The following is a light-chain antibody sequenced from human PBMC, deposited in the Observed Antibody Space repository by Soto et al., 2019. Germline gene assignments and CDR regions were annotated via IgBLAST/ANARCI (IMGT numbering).Light chain of an antibody. CDR1: QSINNN. CDR3: QQYTLRPPMYT. V-gene: IGKV3-15*01. J-gene: IGKJ2*01. Sequence: EIVMTQSPATLSVSPGEGATLSCRASQSINNNLAWYQQKPGQAPRLLIYGVSTRATGIPARFSGSGSGTEFALTICSLQSENFAVYYCQQYTLRPPMYTSGQGTKLEIK. CDR2: GVS.